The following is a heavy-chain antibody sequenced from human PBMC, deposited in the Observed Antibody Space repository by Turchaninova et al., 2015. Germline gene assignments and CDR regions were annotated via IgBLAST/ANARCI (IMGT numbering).Heavy chain of an antibody. D-gene: IGHD1-26*01. V-gene: IGHV2-26*01. J-gene: IGHJ4*02. CDR2: IFSIDGV. CDR1: GFSLTDPRMG. CDR3: ARLFYDETAYFALGAY. Sequence: QVTLRESGPVVVKPTETLTLTCSVSGFSLTDPRMGLSWLRQSPGKPLEWLANIFSIDGVSYNTSLKDRFTISKNPYRTQVVLTMTNMDPVDTGTYYCARLFYDETAYFALGAYWGQGTPVIVSS.